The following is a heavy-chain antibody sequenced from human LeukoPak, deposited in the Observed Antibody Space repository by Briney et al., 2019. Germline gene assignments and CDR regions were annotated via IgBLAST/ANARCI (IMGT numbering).Heavy chain of an antibody. J-gene: IGHJ4*02. D-gene: IGHD6-19*01. Sequence: SETLSLTCAVYGGSFSGYYWSWIRQPPGKGLEWIGEINHSGSTNYNPSLKSRVTISVDTSKNQFSLKLSSVTAADTAVYYCARHKKQWLTDYWGQGTLVTVSS. CDR1: GGSFSGYY. CDR3: ARHKKQWLTDY. CDR2: INHSGST. V-gene: IGHV4-34*01.